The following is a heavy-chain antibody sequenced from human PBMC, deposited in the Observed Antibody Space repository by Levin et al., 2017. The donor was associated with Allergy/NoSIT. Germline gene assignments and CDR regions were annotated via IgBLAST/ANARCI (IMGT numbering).Heavy chain of an antibody. D-gene: IGHD2-2*01. CDR2: ISYDGSNK. CDR3: AKDRVVVVPAAGGMDV. V-gene: IGHV3-30*18. J-gene: IGHJ6*02. Sequence: GESLKISCAASGFTFSSYGMHWVRQAPGKGLEWVAVISYDGSNKYYADSVKGRFTISRDNSKNTLYLQMNSLRAEDTAVYYCAKDRVVVVPAAGGMDVWGQGTTVTVSS. CDR1: GFTFSSYG.